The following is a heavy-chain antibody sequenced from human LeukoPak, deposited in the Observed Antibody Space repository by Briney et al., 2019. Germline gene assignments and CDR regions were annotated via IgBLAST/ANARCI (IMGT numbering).Heavy chain of an antibody. D-gene: IGHD2-21*02. V-gene: IGHV4-39*07. Sequence: SETLSLTCTVSGGSISSNSYYWAWIRRPPGKGLEWIATVSYSGNTYYNPSLQSRLTISVETSKTQFSLRLTSVTAADTAVYYCASRYCGGDCYYAYWSQGSLVTVSS. CDR1: GGSISSNSYY. CDR2: VSYSGNT. J-gene: IGHJ4*02. CDR3: ASRYCGGDCYYAY.